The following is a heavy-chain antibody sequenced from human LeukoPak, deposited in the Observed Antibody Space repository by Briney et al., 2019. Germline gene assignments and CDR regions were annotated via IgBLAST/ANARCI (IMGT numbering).Heavy chain of an antibody. CDR2: TYTSGST. D-gene: IGHD2-2*02. V-gene: IGHV4-61*02. CDR1: GGSISSGSYY. J-gene: IGHJ5*02. Sequence: PSETLSLTCTVSGGSISSGSYYWSWIRQPAGKGWEGIGRTYTSGSTNYNPSLKSRVTISVDASENQYSLKLSSVTAADTAVYYCARDIVVVPAAISNWFDPWGQGTLVTVSS. CDR3: ARDIVVVPAAISNWFDP.